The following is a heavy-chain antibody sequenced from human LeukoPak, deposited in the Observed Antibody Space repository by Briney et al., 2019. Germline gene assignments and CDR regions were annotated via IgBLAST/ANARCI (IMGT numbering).Heavy chain of an antibody. Sequence: GGSLRLSCAASGFTFSSYGMHWVRQAPGKGLEWVAFIRYDGSNKYYADSVKGRFTISRDNSKNTLYLQMNSLRAEDTAVYYCANGDYSNPSDPSVWGKGTTVTVSS. CDR2: IRYDGSNK. CDR3: ANGDYSNPSDPSV. V-gene: IGHV3-30*02. CDR1: GFTFSSYG. D-gene: IGHD4-11*01. J-gene: IGHJ6*04.